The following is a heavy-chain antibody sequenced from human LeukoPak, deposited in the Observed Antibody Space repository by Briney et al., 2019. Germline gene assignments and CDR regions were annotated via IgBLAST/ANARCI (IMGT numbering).Heavy chain of an antibody. D-gene: IGHD3-22*01. CDR3: ARGSPPRYYYDSSGYNYFDY. J-gene: IGHJ4*02. CDR1: GCTFTSYD. V-gene: IGHV1-8*01. Sequence: ASVKVSCKASGCTFTSYDINWVRQATGQGLEWMGWMNPNSGNTGYAQKFQGRVTMTRNTSISTAYMELSSLRSEDTAVYYCARGSPPRYYYDSSGYNYFDYWGQGTLVTVSS. CDR2: MNPNSGNT.